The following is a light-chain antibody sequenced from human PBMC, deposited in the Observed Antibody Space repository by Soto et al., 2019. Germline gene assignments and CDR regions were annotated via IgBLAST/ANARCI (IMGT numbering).Light chain of an antibody. CDR2: YDS. Sequence: SYELTQPPSVSVAPGKTARITCGGNNIGSKSVHWYQQKPGQAPVLVIYYDSDRPSGIPERFSGSNAGNTATLTISRVAAGDETYYCRNVWERSSDHPEVFVGGTKLTVL. V-gene: IGLV3-21*01. CDR1: NIGSKS. J-gene: IGLJ3*02. CDR3: NVWERSSDHPEV.